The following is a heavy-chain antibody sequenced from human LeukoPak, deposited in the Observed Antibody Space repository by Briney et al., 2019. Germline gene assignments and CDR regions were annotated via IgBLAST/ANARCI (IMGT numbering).Heavy chain of an antibody. D-gene: IGHD2-15*01. CDR3: AKDLLGTSY. V-gene: IGHV3-23*01. CDR1: GFTFSSYA. CDR2: IIGSGVTT. J-gene: IGHJ4*02. Sequence: GGSLRLSCAASGFTFSSYAMNWVRQAPGKGLEWVSAIIGSGVTTYHADSAKGRFTISRDNSKNTLYLQMNSLRADDTAVYYCAKDLLGTSYWGQGTLVTVSS.